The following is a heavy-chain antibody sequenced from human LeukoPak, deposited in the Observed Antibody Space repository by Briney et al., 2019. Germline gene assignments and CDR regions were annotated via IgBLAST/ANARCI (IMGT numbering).Heavy chain of an antibody. CDR1: GFTFSSYA. J-gene: IGHJ3*02. CDR3: AKEEGYSYGSEAFDI. V-gene: IGHV3-21*04. D-gene: IGHD5-18*01. CDR2: ISSSSSYI. Sequence: GGSLRLSCAASGFTFSSYAMSWVRQAPGKGLEWVSSISSSSSYIYYADSVKGRFTISRDNAKNSLYLQMNSLRAEDTAVYYCAKEEGYSYGSEAFDIWGQGTMVTVSS.